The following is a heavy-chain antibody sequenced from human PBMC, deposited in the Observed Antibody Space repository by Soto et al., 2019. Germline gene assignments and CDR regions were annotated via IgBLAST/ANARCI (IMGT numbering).Heavy chain of an antibody. Sequence: PSETLSLTCAVSGGSPSRSNRWSWVRQPPAKGLEWIGEIYHSGSTNYNPSHKSRVTISVDKSKNQFSLKLSSVTAADTAVYYCARAYYYGSKDLNWFDPWGQGTLVTVSS. CDR2: IYHSGST. D-gene: IGHD3-10*01. J-gene: IGHJ5*02. V-gene: IGHV4-4*02. CDR3: ARAYYYGSKDLNWFDP. CDR1: GGSPSRSNR.